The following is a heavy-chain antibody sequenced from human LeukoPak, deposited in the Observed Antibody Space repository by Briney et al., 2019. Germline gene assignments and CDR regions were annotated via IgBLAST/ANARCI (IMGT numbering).Heavy chain of an antibody. Sequence: GGSLRLSCAASGFTFSSYSMNWVRQAPGKGLEWVSSISSNSSYIYYADSVKGRFTISRDNAKNSLYLQMNSLRAEDTAVYYCARGEDPWGGNFKPGYWGEGTLVTVSS. CDR2: ISSNSSYI. J-gene: IGHJ4*02. D-gene: IGHD4-23*01. CDR3: ARGEDPWGGNFKPGY. CDR1: GFTFSSYS. V-gene: IGHV3-21*01.